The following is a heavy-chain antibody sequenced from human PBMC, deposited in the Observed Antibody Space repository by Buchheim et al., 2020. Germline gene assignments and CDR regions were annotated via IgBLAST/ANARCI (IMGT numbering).Heavy chain of an antibody. CDR2: INHSGST. V-gene: IGHV4-34*01. CDR3: ARDLYGDYVFWYFDL. J-gene: IGHJ2*01. CDR1: GGSFSGYY. Sequence: QVQLQQWGAGLLKPSETLSLTCAVYGGSFSGYYWSWIRQPPGKGLEWIGEINHSGSTNYNPSLKSRVTISVDTSKNQFSLKLSSVTAADTAVYYCARDLYGDYVFWYFDLWGRGTL. D-gene: IGHD4-17*01.